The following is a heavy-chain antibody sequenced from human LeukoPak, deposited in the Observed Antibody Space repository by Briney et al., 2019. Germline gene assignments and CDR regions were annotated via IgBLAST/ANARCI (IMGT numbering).Heavy chain of an antibody. V-gene: IGHV4-34*01. CDR2: IIHSGST. J-gene: IGHJ4*02. Sequence: PSETLSLTCAVYGGSFCGYYWSWIRQPPGKGLEWIGEIIHSGSTNYNPPLKSRATISVYTSKTQFSLKLSSVTAADTAVYYCARGWKYTSGYRVTELGSGYSDYWGQGTLVTVSS. CDR3: ARGWKYTSGYRVTELGSGYSDY. D-gene: IGHD3-9*01. CDR1: GGSFCGYY.